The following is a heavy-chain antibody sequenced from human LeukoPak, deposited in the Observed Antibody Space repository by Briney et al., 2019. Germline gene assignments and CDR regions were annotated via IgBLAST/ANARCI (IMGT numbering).Heavy chain of an antibody. CDR2: ISWNSGSI. Sequence: PGRSLRLSCAASGFTFDDYAMHWVRQAPGKGLEWVSGISWNSGSIGYADSVKGRFTISRDNAKNSLYLQMNSLRAEDTALYYCARRSRYSSSWYFDYWGQGTLVTVSS. J-gene: IGHJ4*02. CDR1: GFTFDDYA. D-gene: IGHD6-13*01. V-gene: IGHV3-9*01. CDR3: ARRSRYSSSWYFDY.